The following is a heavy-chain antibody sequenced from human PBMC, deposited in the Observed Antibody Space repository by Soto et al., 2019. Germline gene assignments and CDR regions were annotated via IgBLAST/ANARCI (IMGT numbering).Heavy chain of an antibody. CDR2: IYSGGST. V-gene: IGHV3-53*01. CDR1: GFTVSSNY. CDR3: ARELYSSGWYKDY. D-gene: IGHD6-19*01. J-gene: IGHJ4*02. Sequence: GGSLRLSCAASGFTVSSNYMSWVRQAPGKGLEWVSVIYSGGSTYYADSVKGRFTISRDNSKNTLYLQMNSLRAEDTAVYYCARELYSSGWYKDYWGQGTLVTVSS.